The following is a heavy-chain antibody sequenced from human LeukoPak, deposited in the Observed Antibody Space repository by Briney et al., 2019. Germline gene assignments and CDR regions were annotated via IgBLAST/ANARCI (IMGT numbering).Heavy chain of an antibody. CDR3: AREEQNENWFDP. CDR2: IYYSGRT. J-gene: IGHJ5*02. CDR1: GGSISSGGYY. D-gene: IGHD1-1*01. V-gene: IGHV4-31*03. Sequence: PSQTLSLTCTVPGGSISSGGYYWSWIRQHPGKGLEWIGYIYYSGRTSYSPSLKSRVSISVDTSKKQFPLKLNSVTAADTAVYFCAREEQNENWFDPWGQGTLVTVSS.